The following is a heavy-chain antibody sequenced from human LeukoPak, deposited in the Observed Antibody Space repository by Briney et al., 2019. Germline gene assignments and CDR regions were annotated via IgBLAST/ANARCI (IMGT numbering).Heavy chain of an antibody. CDR2: IYPGDSDT. J-gene: IGHJ6*03. CDR3: ARSYDSYYYYMDG. CDR1: GYSFTSYW. Sequence: GESLKISCKGSGYSFTSYWIGWVRQMPGKGLEWMGIIYPGDSDTRYSPSFQGQVTISADKSISTAYLQWSSLKASDTAMYYCARSYDSYYYYMDGWGKGNTVTVSS. D-gene: IGHD3-3*01. V-gene: IGHV5-51*01.